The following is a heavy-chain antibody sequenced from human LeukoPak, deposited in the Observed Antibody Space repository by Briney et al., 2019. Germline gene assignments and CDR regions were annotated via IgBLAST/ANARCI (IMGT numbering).Heavy chain of an antibody. D-gene: IGHD3-3*01. CDR1: GFDFSSNW. CDR3: AKDHYWSIDY. CDR2: IKGDGIST. V-gene: IGHV3-74*01. J-gene: IGHJ4*02. Sequence: PGGSLRLSCAASGFDFSSNWMHWVRHAPGQGLVWVSRIKGDGISTNYADSVKGRFTISRDIAKNTLYLQMNSLRAEDTGVYYCAKDHYWSIDYWGRGTLVTVPS.